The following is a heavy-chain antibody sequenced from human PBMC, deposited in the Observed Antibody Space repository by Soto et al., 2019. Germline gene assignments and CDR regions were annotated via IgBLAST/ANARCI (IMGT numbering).Heavy chain of an antibody. D-gene: IGHD4-17*01. V-gene: IGHV4-30-4*01. J-gene: IGHJ2*01. CDR2: IYYSGST. CDR3: ARRTAVTATSRTWWYLDL. CDR1: GGSITSGDYY. Sequence: QVQLQESGPGLVKPSQTLSLTCTVSGGSITSGDYYWSWIRQPPGKGLEWIGYIYYSGSTYHNPSLKSRVTISIDTSYNPFSLDLNSVTAADTAVYYCARRTAVTATSRTWWYLDLWGRGTLVTVSS.